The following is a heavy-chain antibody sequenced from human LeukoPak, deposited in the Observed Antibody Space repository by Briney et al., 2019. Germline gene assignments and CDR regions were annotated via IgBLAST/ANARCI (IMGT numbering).Heavy chain of an antibody. J-gene: IGHJ5*02. D-gene: IGHD3-10*01. V-gene: IGHV3-23*01. Sequence: GGSLRLFCAASGFTFSSYAMSWVRQAPGRGLEWVSGISGSGGSTYYADSVKGRFTISRDNSKNTLYLQKNSLRAEDTAVYYCAKDQVVRGVTGWFDPWGQGTLVTVSS. CDR1: GFTFSSYA. CDR3: AKDQVVRGVTGWFDP. CDR2: ISGSGGST.